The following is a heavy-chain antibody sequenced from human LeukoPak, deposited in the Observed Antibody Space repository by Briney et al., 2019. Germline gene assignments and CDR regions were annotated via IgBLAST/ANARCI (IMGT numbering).Heavy chain of an antibody. J-gene: IGHJ4*02. V-gene: IGHV3-23*01. CDR2: ISGSDGSS. D-gene: IGHD3-16*02. Sequence: GGSLRLSCAASGFAFNSFAMNWVRQAPGKGLEWVSSISGSDGSSHYADFVKGRFTISRDNSKNTLHLQMNSLRAEDTAVYYCAKSLGVGGYTRYKGFDQWGQGTLVTVSS. CDR1: GFAFNSFA. CDR3: AKSLGVGGYTRYKGFDQ.